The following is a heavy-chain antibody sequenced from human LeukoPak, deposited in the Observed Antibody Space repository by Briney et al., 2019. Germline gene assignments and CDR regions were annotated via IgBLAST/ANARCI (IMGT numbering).Heavy chain of an antibody. CDR2: ISGSGGST. Sequence: GGSLRLSCAASGFTFSSYAMSWVRQAPGKGLEWVSAISGSGGSTYYADFVKGRFTISRDNSKNTLYLQMNSLRAEDTAVYYCAKDDSIVVALFDYWGQGTLVTVSS. V-gene: IGHV3-23*01. CDR1: GFTFSSYA. J-gene: IGHJ4*02. CDR3: AKDDSIVVALFDY. D-gene: IGHD3-22*01.